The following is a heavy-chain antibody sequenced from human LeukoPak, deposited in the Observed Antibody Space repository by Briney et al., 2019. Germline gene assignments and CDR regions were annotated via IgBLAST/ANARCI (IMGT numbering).Heavy chain of an antibody. CDR3: ARGFSTGWYFDP. D-gene: IGHD6-19*01. Sequence: PSETLSLTCSVSGGSFSSGGYYWSWLRQPGGKEMEWIGRINPSGDTNYNPSLKSRVTISIQTSKNQLFLNLISVTAADTALYYCARGFSTGWYFDPWGRGTQVTVSS. CDR1: GGSFSSGGYY. V-gene: IGHV4-61*02. CDR2: INPSGDT. J-gene: IGHJ2*01.